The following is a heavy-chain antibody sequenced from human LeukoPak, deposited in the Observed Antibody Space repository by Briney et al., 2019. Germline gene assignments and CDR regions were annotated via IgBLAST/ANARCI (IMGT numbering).Heavy chain of an antibody. CDR1: GGTFSSYA. V-gene: IGHV1-69*06. J-gene: IGHJ4*02. CDR2: IIPIFGTA. CDR3: ARGLGYVSIWFGESDYFDY. D-gene: IGHD3-10*01. Sequence: GASVKVSCKASGGTFSSYAISWVRQAPGQGLEWMGGIIPIFGTANYAQKFQGRVTITADKSTSTAYMELSSLRSEDTAVYYCARGLGYVSIWFGESDYFDYWGQGTLVTVSS.